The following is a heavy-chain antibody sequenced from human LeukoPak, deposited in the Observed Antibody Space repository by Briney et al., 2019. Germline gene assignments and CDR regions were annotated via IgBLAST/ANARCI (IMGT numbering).Heavy chain of an antibody. V-gene: IGHV4-30-2*01. J-gene: IGHJ4*02. CDR2: IYHSGST. CDR1: GGSISSGGYS. CDR3: ARDYYGVVDY. D-gene: IGHD3-22*01. Sequence: PSETLSLTCAVSGGSISSGGYSWRWIRQPPGKGLEWIGYIYHSGSTYYNPSLKSRATISVDRSKNQFSLKLSSVTAADTAVYYCARDYYGVVDYWGQGTLVTVSS.